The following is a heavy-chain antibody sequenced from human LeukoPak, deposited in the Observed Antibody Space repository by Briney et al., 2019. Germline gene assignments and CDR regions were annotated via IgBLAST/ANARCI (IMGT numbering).Heavy chain of an antibody. D-gene: IGHD3-10*01. CDR3: AREDYGSGSYYY. CDR2: INAGNGNT. Sequence: ASVEVSCKASGYTFTSYAMHWVRQAPGQRLEWMGWINAGNGNTKYSQKFQGRVTITRDTSASTAYMELSSLRSEDTAVYYCAREDYGSGSYYYWGQGTLVTVSS. J-gene: IGHJ4*02. V-gene: IGHV1-3*01. CDR1: GYTFTSYA.